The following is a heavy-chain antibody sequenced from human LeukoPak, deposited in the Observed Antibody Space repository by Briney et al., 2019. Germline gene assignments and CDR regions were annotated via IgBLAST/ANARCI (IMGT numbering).Heavy chain of an antibody. CDR3: AGVDPIAAAET. CDR1: GFTFSSYE. V-gene: IGHV3-48*03. D-gene: IGHD6-13*01. CDR2: ISSSGSAK. Sequence: GGSLRLSCAASGFTFSSYEINWVRQAPGKGLEWVSYISSSGSAKYYADSVEGRFTISRDNAKNSLSLQMNSLRVEDTAIYFCAGVDPIAAAETWGQGTLVTVSS. J-gene: IGHJ4*02.